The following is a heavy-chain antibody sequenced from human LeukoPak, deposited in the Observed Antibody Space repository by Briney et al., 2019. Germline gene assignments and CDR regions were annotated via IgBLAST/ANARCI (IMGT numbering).Heavy chain of an antibody. CDR3: ATLTIFGVGTIVDY. CDR1: GFTFSSYS. Sequence: GGSLRLSCAASGFTFSSYSMNWVRQAPGKGLEWVSSISSSSSYIYYADSVKGRFTISRDNAKNSLYLQMNSLRAEDTAVYYCATLTIFGVGTIVDYWGQGTLVTVSS. CDR2: ISSSSSYI. D-gene: IGHD3-3*01. J-gene: IGHJ4*02. V-gene: IGHV3-21*01.